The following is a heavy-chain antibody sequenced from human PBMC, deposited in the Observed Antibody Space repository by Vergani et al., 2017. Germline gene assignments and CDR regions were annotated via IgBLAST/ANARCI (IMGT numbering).Heavy chain of an antibody. CDR3: ARDDGTNSRPYYYYGMDV. D-gene: IGHD4-23*01. CDR2: ISSSSSTI. J-gene: IGHJ6*02. Sequence: VQLVESGGGVVQPGGSLRLSCAASGFTFSSYSMNWVRQAPGKGLEWVSYISSSSSTIYYADSVKGRFTISRDNAKNSLYLQMNSLRAEDTAVYYCARDDGTNSRPYYYYGMDVWGQGTTVTVSS. V-gene: IGHV3-48*01. CDR1: GFTFSSYS.